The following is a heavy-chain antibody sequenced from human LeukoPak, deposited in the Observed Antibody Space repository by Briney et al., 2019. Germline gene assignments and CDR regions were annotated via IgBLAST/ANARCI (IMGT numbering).Heavy chain of an antibody. D-gene: IGHD6-13*01. V-gene: IGHV3-23*01. J-gene: IGHJ4*02. Sequence: PGGSLRLSCAASGFTFSSYAMSWVRQAPGKGLEWVSAIRYNGSSTYYADSVKGRFTISRDNSKNTLYLQMNSLRAEDTAVYYCAKVGTSREQQLVRVIRGPYYFDYWGQGTLVTVSS. CDR2: IRYNGSST. CDR1: GFTFSSYA. CDR3: AKVGTSREQQLVRVIRGPYYFDY.